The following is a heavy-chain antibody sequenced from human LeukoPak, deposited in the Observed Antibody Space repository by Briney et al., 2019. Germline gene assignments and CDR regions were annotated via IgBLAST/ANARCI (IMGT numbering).Heavy chain of an antibody. CDR3: AADLVNFSSTSWTNWFDP. CDR1: GFTFTSSA. CDR2: IVVGSGNT. J-gene: IGHJ5*02. Sequence: SVKVSCKASGFTFTSSAMQLVRQARGQRLEWIGWIVVGSGNTNYAQKFQERVTITRDMSTSTAYMELSSLRSEDTAVYYCAADLVNFSSTSWTNWFDPWGQGTLVTVSS. D-gene: IGHD2-2*01. V-gene: IGHV1-58*02.